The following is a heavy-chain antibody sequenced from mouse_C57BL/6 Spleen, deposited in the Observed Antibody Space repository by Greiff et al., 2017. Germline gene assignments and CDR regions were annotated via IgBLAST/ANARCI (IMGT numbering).Heavy chain of an antibody. J-gene: IGHJ2*01. CDR1: GYTFTDYE. CDR2: IVPETGGS. CDR3: TRFSTTTYFDY. D-gene: IGHD1-1*01. Sequence: QVQLKESGAELVRPGASVTLSCKASGYTFTDYEMHWVKQTPVHGLEWIGAIVPETGGSAYNQTFKGKAILTADKSSSTAYMELRSLTSEDSAVYYCTRFSTTTYFDYWGQGTTLTVAS. V-gene: IGHV1-15*01.